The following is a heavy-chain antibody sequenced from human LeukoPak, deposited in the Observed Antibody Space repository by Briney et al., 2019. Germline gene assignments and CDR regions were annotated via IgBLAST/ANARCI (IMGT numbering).Heavy chain of an antibody. CDR1: GFTVSSNY. CDR3: AREGNYYGSGSYGFVDY. J-gene: IGHJ4*02. D-gene: IGHD3-10*01. Sequence: GGSLRLSCAASGFTVSSNYMSWVRQAPGKGLEWVSIIYSGGSTFYADSVKGRFTISRDNSKNTLYLQMNSLRAEDTAVYYCAREGNYYGSGSYGFVDYWGQGTLVTVSS. V-gene: IGHV3-53*01. CDR2: IYSGGST.